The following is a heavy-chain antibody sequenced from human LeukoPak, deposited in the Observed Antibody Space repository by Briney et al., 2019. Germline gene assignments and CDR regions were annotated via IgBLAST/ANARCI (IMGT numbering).Heavy chain of an antibody. Sequence: PGGSLRLSCAASGFTFSSYGMHWVRQAPGKGLAWVAVISYAGSNKYYEDSVKGRFTPSRDNSKNTLYLQMNSLRAEDTAVYYCAPGLSYFDYWGQGTLVTVSS. CDR2: ISYAGSNK. V-gene: IGHV3-30*03. J-gene: IGHJ4*02. CDR1: GFTFSSYG. CDR3: APGLSYFDY.